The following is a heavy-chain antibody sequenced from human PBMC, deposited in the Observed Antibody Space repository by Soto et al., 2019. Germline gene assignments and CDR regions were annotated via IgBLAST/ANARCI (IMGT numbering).Heavy chain of an antibody. V-gene: IGHV3-23*01. CDR3: AKDLVGSGWDNDY. J-gene: IGHJ4*02. Sequence: EVQLLESGGGLVQPGGSLRLSCAASGFTFSSYAMSWVRQAPGKGLEWVSAISGSRGSTYYADSVKGRFTISRDNSKNTLYLQMNSLRADDTAVYYCAKDLVGSGWDNDYWGQGTLVTFSS. CDR1: GFTFSSYA. D-gene: IGHD6-19*01. CDR2: ISGSRGST.